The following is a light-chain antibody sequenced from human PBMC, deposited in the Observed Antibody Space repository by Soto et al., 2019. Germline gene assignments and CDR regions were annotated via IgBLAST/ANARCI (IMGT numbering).Light chain of an antibody. CDR1: SSNIGAGYD. CDR2: GNS. J-gene: IGLJ2*01. V-gene: IGLV1-40*01. Sequence: QSVLTQPPSVSGAPGQRVTISCTGSSSNIGAGYDVHWYQQLPGTAPKLLIYGNSNRPSGVPDRFSGSKSGTSASLAITGRQAEDEAYYYCQSYDSSLSVVFGGGTKVTVL. CDR3: QSYDSSLSVV.